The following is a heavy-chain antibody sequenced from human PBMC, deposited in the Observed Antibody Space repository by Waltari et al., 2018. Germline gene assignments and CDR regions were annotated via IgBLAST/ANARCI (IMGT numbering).Heavy chain of an antibody. Sequence: QVQLQQWGAGLLKPSETLSLTCAVYGGSFSDYYWSWIRQPPGKGLEWIGEINHSGSTNYNPSLKSRVTISADTSKNQFSLKLSSVTAADTAVYYCARAGLTFYNDGGSSIDYWGQGTLVTVSS. V-gene: IGHV4-34*01. CDR2: INHSGST. CDR1: GGSFSDYY. CDR3: ARAGLTFYNDGGSSIDY. J-gene: IGHJ4*02. D-gene: IGHD2-15*01.